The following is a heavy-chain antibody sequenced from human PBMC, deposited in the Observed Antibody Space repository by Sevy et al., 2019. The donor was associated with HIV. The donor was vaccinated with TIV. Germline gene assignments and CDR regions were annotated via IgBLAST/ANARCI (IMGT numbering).Heavy chain of an antibody. V-gene: IGHV4-30-2*01. Sequence: SETLSLTCAVSGGSISTDLYSWNWLRQPPGKGLEWIGYIFHSGNTYYNPSLKSRVTISIDRSKNQFSLNLSSVTAADTAVYYCARSSSAYPYHFDYWGQGTLVTVSS. J-gene: IGHJ4*02. CDR1: GGSISTDLYS. CDR3: ARSSSAYPYHFDY. CDR2: IFHSGNT.